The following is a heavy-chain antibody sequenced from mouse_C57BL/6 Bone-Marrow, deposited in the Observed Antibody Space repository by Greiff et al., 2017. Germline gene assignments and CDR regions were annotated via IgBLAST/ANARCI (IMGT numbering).Heavy chain of an antibody. CDR1: GYTFTSYD. V-gene: IGHV1-85*01. CDR3: ARDYGSSYWYFDV. J-gene: IGHJ1*03. D-gene: IGHD1-1*01. Sequence: QVHVKQSGPELVKPGASVTLSCKASGYTFTSYDINWVKQRPGQGLEWIGWIYPRDGSTKYNEKFKGKATLTVDTSSSTAYMVLHSLTSEDSAVYFCARDYGSSYWYFDVWGTGTTVTVSS. CDR2: IYPRDGST.